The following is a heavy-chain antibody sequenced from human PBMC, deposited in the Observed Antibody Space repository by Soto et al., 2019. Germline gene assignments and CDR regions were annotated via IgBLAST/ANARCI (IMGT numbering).Heavy chain of an antibody. CDR2: SSNSGTYT. V-gene: IGHV3-11*06. D-gene: IGHD3-10*02. CDR3: ARSGDNYNVREY. J-gene: IGHJ4*02. Sequence: WGSLRLSCAASGFKVSDYYMSWIRQAPGKGLEWLSYSSNSGTYTRYADSVKGRFSISRDKAKNSLFLQINSLRGEDSATYYCARSGDNYNVREYWGKGKTVIVSA. CDR1: GFKVSDYY.